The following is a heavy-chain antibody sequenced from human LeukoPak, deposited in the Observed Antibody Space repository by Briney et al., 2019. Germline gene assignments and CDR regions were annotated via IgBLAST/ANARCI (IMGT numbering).Heavy chain of an antibody. CDR1: GYTFTSYA. V-gene: IGHV7-4-1*02. Sequence: ASVKVSCKASGYTFTSYAMNWVRQAPGQGLEWMGWINTNTGNPTYAQGFTGRFVFSLDTSVSTAYLQISSLKAEDTAVYYCARDGGSSSWYPYYYYGMDVWGQGTTVTVSS. J-gene: IGHJ6*02. D-gene: IGHD6-13*01. CDR3: ARDGGSSSWYPYYYYGMDV. CDR2: INTNTGNP.